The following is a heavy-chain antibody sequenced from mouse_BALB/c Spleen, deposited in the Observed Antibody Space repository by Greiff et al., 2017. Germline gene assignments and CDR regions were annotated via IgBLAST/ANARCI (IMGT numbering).Heavy chain of an antibody. J-gene: IGHJ4*01. CDR1: GYAFTNYL. V-gene: IGHV1-54*01. Sequence: QVQLKQSGAELVRPGTSVKVSCKASGYAFTNYLIEWVKQRPGQGLEWIGVINPGSGGTNYNEKFKGKATLTADKSSSTAYMQLSSLTSDDSAVYFCARREGGYYVEYAMDYWGQGTSVTVSS. D-gene: IGHD2-3*01. CDR3: ARREGGYYVEYAMDY. CDR2: INPGSGGT.